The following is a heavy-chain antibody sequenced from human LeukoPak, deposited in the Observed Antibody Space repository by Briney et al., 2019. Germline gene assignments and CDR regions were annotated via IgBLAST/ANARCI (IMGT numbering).Heavy chain of an antibody. CDR3: ARDIRRGSGSYFDY. D-gene: IGHD3-10*01. Sequence: SETLSLTCTVSGYSISSGYYWGWIRQPPGKGLEWIGSIYHSGSTYYNPSLKSRVTISVDTSKNQFSLKLSSVTAADTAVYYRARDIRRGSGSYFDYWGQGTLVTVSS. CDR2: IYHSGST. J-gene: IGHJ4*02. V-gene: IGHV4-38-2*02. CDR1: GYSISSGYY.